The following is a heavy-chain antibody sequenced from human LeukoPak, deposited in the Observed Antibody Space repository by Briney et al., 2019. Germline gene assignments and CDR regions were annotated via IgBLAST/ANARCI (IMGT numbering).Heavy chain of an antibody. D-gene: IGHD4-17*01. J-gene: IGHJ3*02. CDR3: ARGRPSRNLRRAFDI. V-gene: IGHV4-34*01. CDR1: GGSFSGYY. Sequence: SETLSLTCAVYGGSFSGYYWSWIRQPPGKGLEWIGEINHSGSTNYNPSLKSRVTISVDTSKNQFSLKLSSVTAADTAVYYCARGRPSRNLRRAFDIWGQGTMVTVSS. CDR2: INHSGST.